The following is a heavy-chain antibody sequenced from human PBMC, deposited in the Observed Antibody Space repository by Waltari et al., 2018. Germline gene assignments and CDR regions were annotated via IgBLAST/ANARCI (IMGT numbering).Heavy chain of an antibody. CDR1: GFTFSSYA. J-gene: IGHJ6*02. V-gene: IGHV3-30*01. CDR2: ISYDGSNK. CDR3: ARDQSYSSSWYPYYYGMDV. Sequence: QVQLVESGGGVVQPGRSLRLSCAASGFTFSSYAMHWVRQAPGKGLEWVAVISYDGSNKYYADSVKGRFTISRDKSKNTLYLQMNSLRAEDTAVYYCARDQSYSSSWYPYYYGMDVWGQGTTVIVSS. D-gene: IGHD6-13*01.